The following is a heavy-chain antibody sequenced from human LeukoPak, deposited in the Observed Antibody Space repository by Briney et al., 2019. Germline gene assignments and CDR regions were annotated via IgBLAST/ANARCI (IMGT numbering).Heavy chain of an antibody. D-gene: IGHD6-19*01. CDR2: IRYDGSNK. J-gene: IGHJ4*02. Sequence: GGSLRLSCAASGFTFSSCGMHWVRQAPGKGLEWVAFIRYDGSNKYYADSVKGRFTISRDNSKNTLYLEMNSLRAEDTAVYYCARDASSGWRHDYWGQGTLVTVSS. CDR1: GFTFSSCG. CDR3: ARDASSGWRHDY. V-gene: IGHV3-30*02.